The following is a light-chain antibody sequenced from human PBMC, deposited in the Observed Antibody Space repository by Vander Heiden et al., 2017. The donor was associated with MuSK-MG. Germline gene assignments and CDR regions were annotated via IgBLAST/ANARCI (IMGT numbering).Light chain of an antibody. J-gene: IGKJ1*01. CDR1: QDIRNY. CDR3: QQYDNLPWT. CDR2: GAS. V-gene: IGKV1-33*01. Sequence: DIQMTQSPSSLSASVGDRVTITCQASQDIRNYLNWYQQKPNTAPKVLIYGASNLETGVPPRFSGSGSGTDFTFTISSLQPEDIAIYYCQQYDNLPWTFGQGTKVEIK.